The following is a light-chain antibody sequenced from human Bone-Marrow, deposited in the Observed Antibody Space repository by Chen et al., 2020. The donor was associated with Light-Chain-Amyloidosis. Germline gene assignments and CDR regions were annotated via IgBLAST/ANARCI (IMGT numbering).Light chain of an antibody. J-gene: IGKJ3*01. V-gene: IGKV4-1*01. CDR1: QSVLYSSNNKNY. Sequence: DIVMTQSPDSLAVSLGERATINCKSSQSVLYSSNNKNYLAWYQQKPGQPPKLLIHWASTRESGVPDRFSGSGSGTDFTLTSSSLQAEDVAVYYCQQYYNTLTLGPGTKVNIK. CDR3: QQYYNTLT. CDR2: WAS.